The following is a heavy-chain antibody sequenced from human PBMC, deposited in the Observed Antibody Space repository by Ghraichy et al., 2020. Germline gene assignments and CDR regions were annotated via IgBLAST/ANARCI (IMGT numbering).Heavy chain of an antibody. CDR1: GFTFSNYA. D-gene: IGHD6-6*01. CDR3: AKYAKYTRGIDAFDI. V-gene: IGHV3-23*01. J-gene: IGHJ3*02. Sequence: GGSLRLSCTASGFTFSNYAMNWVRQAPGKGLDWVSLISGNIGSTYYADSVKGRFTISRDNSKNTLYLQMNSLRAEDTAVYYCAKYAKYTRGIDAFDIWGQGTMVTVSS. CDR2: ISGNIGST.